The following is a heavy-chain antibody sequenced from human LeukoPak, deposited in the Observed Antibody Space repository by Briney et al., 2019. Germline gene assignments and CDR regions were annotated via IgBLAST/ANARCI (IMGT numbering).Heavy chain of an antibody. CDR1: GGSIFSSY. Sequence: SETLSLTCTVSGGSIFSSYWNWIRQSPGKGLEWLGYMHFYTFTHYSPSLRGRGTISIATSKNQFSLRLASVTAADTAIYYCARRAYFDSSGYSPTSGYFDLWGRGTLDT. J-gene: IGHJ2*01. CDR3: ARRAYFDSSGYSPTSGYFDL. V-gene: IGHV4-59*08. D-gene: IGHD3-22*01. CDR2: MHFYTFT.